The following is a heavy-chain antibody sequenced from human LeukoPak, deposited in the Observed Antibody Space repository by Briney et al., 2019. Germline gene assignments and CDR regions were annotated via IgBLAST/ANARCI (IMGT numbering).Heavy chain of an antibody. Sequence: PGGSLRLSCAASGFTFSNYKMNWVRQAPGKGLEWVSSISTSSTYIYYADSVKGRFTISRDNAKNSLSLQMNSLGAEDTAVYYCARDAANWGSGYGMDVWGQGTTVTDCS. CDR3: ARDAANWGSGYGMDV. V-gene: IGHV3-21*01. CDR2: ISTSSTYI. CDR1: GFTFSNYK. J-gene: IGHJ6*02. D-gene: IGHD7-27*01.